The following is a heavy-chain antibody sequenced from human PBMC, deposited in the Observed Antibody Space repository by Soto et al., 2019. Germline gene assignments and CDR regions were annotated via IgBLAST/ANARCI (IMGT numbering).Heavy chain of an antibody. CDR3: ARDAPGAAPY. Sequence: SETLSLTCTVSGGSINNGDYYWNWIRQHPEKGLEWMGYINYRGTTFYSPSLKSRIIISIDTSKNQFSLKLSSVTAADTAVYYCARDAPGAAPYWGQGTLVTVSS. CDR2: INYRGTT. D-gene: IGHD6-13*01. CDR1: GGSINNGDYY. J-gene: IGHJ4*02. V-gene: IGHV4-31*03.